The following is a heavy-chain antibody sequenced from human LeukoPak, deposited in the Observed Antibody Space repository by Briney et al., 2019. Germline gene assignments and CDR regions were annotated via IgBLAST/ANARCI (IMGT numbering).Heavy chain of an antibody. CDR2: IYYSGST. CDR3: ARLYSVAGHFDY. Sequence: SETLSLTCTVSGGSISSSNFYWGWIRQPPGKGLEWIGSIYYSGSTYYNPSLKSRVSISVDTSKNQFSLKLSSVTAADTAVYYCARLYSVAGHFDYWGQGTLVTVPS. D-gene: IGHD6-19*01. CDR1: GGSISSSNFY. V-gene: IGHV4-39*07. J-gene: IGHJ4*02.